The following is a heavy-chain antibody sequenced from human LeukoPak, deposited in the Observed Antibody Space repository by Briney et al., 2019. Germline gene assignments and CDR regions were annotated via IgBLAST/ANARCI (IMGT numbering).Heavy chain of an antibody. V-gene: IGHV3-23*01. CDR1: GFTFRNYA. D-gene: IGHD3-22*01. J-gene: IGHJ4*02. CDR3: AKDKRGYCRPIDY. Sequence: GGSLRLSCAASGFTFRNYAMSWVRQAPGKGLEWVSAVGGGGLSTYYADSGKGRFTISRDNSKNTLYLQMNSLRAEDTAVYYCAKDKRGYCRPIDYWGQGTLVTVSS. CDR2: VGGGGLST.